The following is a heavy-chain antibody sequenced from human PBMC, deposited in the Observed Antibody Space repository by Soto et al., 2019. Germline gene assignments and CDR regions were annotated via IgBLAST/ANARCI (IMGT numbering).Heavy chain of an antibody. CDR3: ARGGDGTVPMVGGVIIKGHYGVLDV. D-gene: IGHD3-10*01. V-gene: IGHV4-59*01. Sequence: QVQLQESGPGLVKPSETLSLNCTVSGGSISSYYWSWIRQPPGKGLEWIGFIHYGGSTNYNPSLRSRVTISVHPSRTQLSLRLTSGTAADTAVYYCARGGDGTVPMVGGVIIKGHYGVLDVWGQGTTVTVSS. CDR2: IHYGGST. J-gene: IGHJ6*02. CDR1: GGSISSYY.